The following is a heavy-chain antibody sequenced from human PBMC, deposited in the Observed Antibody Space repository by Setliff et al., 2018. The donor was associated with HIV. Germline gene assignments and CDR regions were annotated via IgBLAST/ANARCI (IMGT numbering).Heavy chain of an antibody. J-gene: IGHJ6*03. V-gene: IGHV3-21*01. D-gene: IGHD3-16*02. CDR2: ISANSIHV. CDR3: AKDLRSYRCSIASCSHMDV. CDR1: GFNLSPYT. Sequence: GGSLRLSCAASGFNLSPYTLTWVRQVPGKGLEWVSSISANSIHVYYADSLKGRFTISRDNSKNTLYLQMNSLRSEDAAVYYCAKDLRSYRCSIASCSHMDVWGKGTTVTVSS.